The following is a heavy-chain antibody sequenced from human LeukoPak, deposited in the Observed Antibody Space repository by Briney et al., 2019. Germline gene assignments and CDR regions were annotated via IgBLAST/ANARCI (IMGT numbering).Heavy chain of an antibody. D-gene: IGHD1-7*01. CDR3: TRHGTTGDY. Sequence: GGSLRLSCAASGFTFSGSAMHWVRQASGKGPEWVGRIRSKANSYATAYAASVKGRFTISRDDSKNTAYLQMNSLKTEDTAVYYCTRHGTTGDYWGQGTLVTVSS. CDR1: GFTFSGSA. CDR2: IRSKANSYAT. J-gene: IGHJ4*02. V-gene: IGHV3-73*01.